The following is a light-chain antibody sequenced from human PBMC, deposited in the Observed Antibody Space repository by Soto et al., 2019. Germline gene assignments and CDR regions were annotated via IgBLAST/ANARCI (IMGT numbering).Light chain of an antibody. CDR3: TSWTTITTMI. CDR1: SSDIGAYNF. V-gene: IGLV2-14*03. CDR2: DVN. Sequence: QSALTQPASVSGSPGQSITISCTGTSSDIGAYNFVSWYQQHPGKAPKLMLYDVNIRPSGVSNRFSGSKSGNTASLTISGLQAEYEADYYCTSWTTITTMIFGGGTKVTVL. J-gene: IGLJ2*01.